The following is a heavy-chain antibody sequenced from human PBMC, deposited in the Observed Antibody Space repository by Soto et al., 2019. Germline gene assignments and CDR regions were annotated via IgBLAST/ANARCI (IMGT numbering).Heavy chain of an antibody. J-gene: IGHJ5*02. Sequence: PGGSLRLSCAASGFTFSSYAMHWVRQAPGKGLEWVAVISYDGSNKYYADSVKGRFTISRDNSKNTLYLQMNSLRAEDTAVYYCARDLVVVVPAAISLRGLVDPWGQGTLVTVSS. CDR1: GFTFSSYA. CDR2: ISYDGSNK. V-gene: IGHV3-30-3*01. D-gene: IGHD2-2*01. CDR3: ARDLVVVVPAAISLRGLVDP.